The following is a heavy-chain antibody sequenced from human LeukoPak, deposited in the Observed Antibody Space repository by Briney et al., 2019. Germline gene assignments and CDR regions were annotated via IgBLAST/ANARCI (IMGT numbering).Heavy chain of an antibody. V-gene: IGHV4-4*07. D-gene: IGHD6-19*01. CDR1: RGSISSYF. J-gene: IGHJ3*02. CDR2: IYASGST. CDR3: ARASLSPGAVAGIGPAFDI. Sequence: PETLSLTCTVSRGSISSYFWSWIRQPAGKGLESIGRIYASGSTNYNPSLKSRVTMSVDTSKNQFSLKLSSVTAADTAVYYCARASLSPGAVAGIGPAFDIWGQGTMVTVSS.